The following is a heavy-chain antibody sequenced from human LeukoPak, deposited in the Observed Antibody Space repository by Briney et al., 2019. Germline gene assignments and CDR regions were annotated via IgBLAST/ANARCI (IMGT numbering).Heavy chain of an antibody. CDR2: IYYSGST. J-gene: IGHJ5*02. Sequence: PSETLSLTCTVSGGSISSYYWSWIRQPPGKGLEWIGYIYYSGSTNYNPSLKSRVTISVDTSKNQFSLKLSSVTAADTAVYYCARHRSLWFGAQGGWFDPWGQGTLVTVSS. CDR3: ARHRSLWFGAQGGWFDP. V-gene: IGHV4-59*08. D-gene: IGHD3-10*01. CDR1: GGSISSYY.